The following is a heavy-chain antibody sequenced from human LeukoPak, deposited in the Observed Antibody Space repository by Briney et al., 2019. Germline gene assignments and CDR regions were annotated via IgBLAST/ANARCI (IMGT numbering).Heavy chain of an antibody. CDR2: ISAYNGNT. CDR1: GYTFTSYG. CDR3: ARDRRYGSGSYYRVY. V-gene: IGHV1-18*01. Sequence: ASVKVSCKASGYTFTSYGISWVRQAPGQGLEWVGWISAYNGNTNYAQKLQGRVTMTTDTSTSTAYMELRSLRSDDTAVYYCARDRRYGSGSYYRVYWGQGTLVTVSS. J-gene: IGHJ4*02. D-gene: IGHD3-10*01.